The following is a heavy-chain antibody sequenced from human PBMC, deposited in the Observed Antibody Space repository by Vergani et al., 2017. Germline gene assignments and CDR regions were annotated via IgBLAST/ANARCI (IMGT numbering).Heavy chain of an antibody. V-gene: IGHV3-48*02. CDR3: ARDPLLYSSSSGYYGMDV. Sequence: EVQLVESGGGLVQPGGSLRLSCAASGFTFSSYSMNWVRQAPGKGLEWVSYISSSSSTIYYADSVKGRFTISIDNAKNSLYLQMNSLRDEDTAVYYCARDPLLYSSSSGYYGMDVWGQGTTVTVSS. J-gene: IGHJ6*02. D-gene: IGHD6-6*01. CDR1: GFTFSSYS. CDR2: ISSSSSTI.